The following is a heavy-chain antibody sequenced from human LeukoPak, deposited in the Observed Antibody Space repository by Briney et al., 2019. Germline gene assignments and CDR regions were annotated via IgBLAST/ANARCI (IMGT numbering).Heavy chain of an antibody. D-gene: IGHD2-2*01. J-gene: IGHJ6*02. Sequence: ASVKVSCKVSGYTLTELSMHWVRQAPGKGLEWMGGFDPEDGETIYAQKFQGRVTMTEDTSTDTAYMELSSLRSEGTAVYYCATAGSHPRYQLGYYYYYGMDVWGQGTTVTVSS. CDR2: FDPEDGET. V-gene: IGHV1-24*01. CDR1: GYTLTELS. CDR3: ATAGSHPRYQLGYYYYYGMDV.